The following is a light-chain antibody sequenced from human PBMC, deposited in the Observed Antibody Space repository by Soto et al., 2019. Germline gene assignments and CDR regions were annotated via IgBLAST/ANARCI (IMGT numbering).Light chain of an antibody. Sequence: SYELTQPPSVSVAPGQTARITCGGNNIGSESVHWYQQRPGQAPVLVVNGDSDRPSGIPERFSGSNSGNTATLTISRVEAGDEADYYCQVWDSSGDHLVFGGGTKLTVL. CDR1: NIGSES. V-gene: IGLV3-21*02. CDR2: GDS. J-gene: IGLJ2*01. CDR3: QVWDSSGDHLV.